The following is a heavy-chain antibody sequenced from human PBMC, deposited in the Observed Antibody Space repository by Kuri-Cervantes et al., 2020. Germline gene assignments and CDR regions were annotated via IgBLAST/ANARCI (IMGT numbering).Heavy chain of an antibody. D-gene: IGHD5-12*01. CDR2: ISYDGSNK. CDR3: AGDNSGFYYNWFDP. J-gene: IGHJ5*02. Sequence: GESLKISCAASGFTFSSYAMHWVRQAPGKGLEWVAVISYDGSNKYYADSVKGRFTISRDNSKNTLFLQINSLRAEDTAVYYCAGDNSGFYYNWFDPWGRGTLVTVSS. V-gene: IGHV3-30-3*01. CDR1: GFTFSSYA.